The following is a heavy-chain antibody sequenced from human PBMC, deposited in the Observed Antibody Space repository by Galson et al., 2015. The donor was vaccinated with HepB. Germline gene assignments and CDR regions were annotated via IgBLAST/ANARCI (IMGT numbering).Heavy chain of an antibody. CDR3: VRATFGVGHFDP. J-gene: IGHJ5*02. Sequence: SLRLSCAASGFIFSSYGMYWVRQAPGKGLEYVSAISGNGGSTYYADSVKGRFTISRDNSKNTLYLQMNSLRAEDTAVFYCVRATFGVGHFDPWGQGTLVTVSS. CDR1: GFIFSSYG. V-gene: IGHV3-64D*06. D-gene: IGHD3-3*01. CDR2: ISGNGGST.